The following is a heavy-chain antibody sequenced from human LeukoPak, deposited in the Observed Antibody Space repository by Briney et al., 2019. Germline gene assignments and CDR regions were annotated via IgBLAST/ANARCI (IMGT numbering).Heavy chain of an antibody. Sequence: SETLSLTCTVSGGSISSYYWSWIRQPPGKGLEWIGYIYYSGSTNYNPSLKSRVTISVDTSKNQFSLKLSSVTAADTAVYYCARGLGVGGGSWTRFDPWGQGTLVTVSS. V-gene: IGHV4-59*12. CDR2: IYYSGST. J-gene: IGHJ5*02. CDR3: ARGLGVGGGSWTRFDP. D-gene: IGHD2-15*01. CDR1: GGSISSYY.